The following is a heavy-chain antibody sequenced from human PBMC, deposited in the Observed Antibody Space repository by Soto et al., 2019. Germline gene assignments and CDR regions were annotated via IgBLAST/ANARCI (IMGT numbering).Heavy chain of an antibody. D-gene: IGHD4-17*01. J-gene: IGHJ5*02. CDR3: ARVPNGDNNWFDL. Sequence: EVKLVESGGGLVQPGGSLRLSCGASGFSFSTYSMNWVRQAPGKGLEWVSYIDYGRDILHYTDSVEGRFTISRDNAKNSLYLQMNSLRAEDTAVYYCARVPNGDNNWFDLWGQGTLVTVSS. CDR2: IDYGRDIL. V-gene: IGHV3-48*01. CDR1: GFSFSTYS.